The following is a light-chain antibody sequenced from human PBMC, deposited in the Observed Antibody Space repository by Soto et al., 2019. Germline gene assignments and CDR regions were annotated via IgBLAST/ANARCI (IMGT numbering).Light chain of an antibody. Sequence: EIVMTQSPATLSVSPGERATLSCRASQSVSSNLAWYQQKPGQAPRLLIYGASTTATGIPARFSGSGSGTEFTRTIGSLQSEDFALYYCQQYNNWPHTFGQGTKVEIK. V-gene: IGKV3-15*01. CDR2: GAS. J-gene: IGKJ1*01. CDR1: QSVSSN. CDR3: QQYNNWPHT.